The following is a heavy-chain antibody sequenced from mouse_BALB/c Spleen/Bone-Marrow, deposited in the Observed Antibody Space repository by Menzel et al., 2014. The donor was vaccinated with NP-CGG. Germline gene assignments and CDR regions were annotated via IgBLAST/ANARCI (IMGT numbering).Heavy chain of an antibody. CDR3: ARYYTNHMDY. CDR2: ISYSGTT. Sequence: EVKLEESGPSLVKPSQTLSLTCSVTGDSITSGYWNWIRKFPGNKLEYMGYISYSGTTYYNPSLKSRISITRDTSKNQYYLQLNSVTTEDTATYYCARYYTNHMDYWGQGTSVTVSS. D-gene: IGHD2-5*01. J-gene: IGHJ4*01. CDR1: GDSITSGY. V-gene: IGHV3-8*02.